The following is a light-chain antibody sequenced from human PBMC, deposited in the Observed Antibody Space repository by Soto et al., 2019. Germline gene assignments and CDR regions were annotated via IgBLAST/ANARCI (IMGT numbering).Light chain of an antibody. CDR3: SSYTSSSTVV. CDR2: EVS. CDR1: SSDVGAYNY. V-gene: IGLV2-14*01. J-gene: IGLJ2*01. Sequence: ALTQPASVSGSPGQSITISCTGSSSDVGAYNYVSWYQQHPGEAPKLMTYEVSNRPSGVSNRFSGSKSGNTASLTISGLQAEDEAYYYCSSYTSSSTVVFGGGTKVTVL.